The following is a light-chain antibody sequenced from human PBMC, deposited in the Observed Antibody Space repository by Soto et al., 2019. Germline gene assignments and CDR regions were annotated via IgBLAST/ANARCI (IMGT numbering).Light chain of an antibody. CDR1: EVISNW. Sequence: DIQMTQSPSTLSASVGDIVTLTCRATEVISNWLDCYQQKPGKAPNLLVYNASTLERGVPSRFRGSGSGTEFTLTISNLQPDDFATYYSKQYNRXPLASGGGTKV. CDR2: NAS. J-gene: IGKJ4*01. CDR3: KQYNRXPLA. V-gene: IGKV1-5*03.